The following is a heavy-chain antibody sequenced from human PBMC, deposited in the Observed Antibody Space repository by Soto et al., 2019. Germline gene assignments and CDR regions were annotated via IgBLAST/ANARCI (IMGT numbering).Heavy chain of an antibody. CDR1: GFSLSSIGVG. CDR3: AHTIVVVPTAHDAFDV. D-gene: IGHD2-2*01. CDR2: LYWDDDK. V-gene: IGHV2-5*02. Sequence: QITLKESGPTLVKPTQTLTLTCTFSGFSLSSIGVGVGWIRQPPGKALEWLGILYWDDDKHYSPSPKSRISIANDTSKDQVVLTLTNLDPVDTATYYCAHTIVVVPTAHDAFDVWGQGTMVTVSS. J-gene: IGHJ3*01.